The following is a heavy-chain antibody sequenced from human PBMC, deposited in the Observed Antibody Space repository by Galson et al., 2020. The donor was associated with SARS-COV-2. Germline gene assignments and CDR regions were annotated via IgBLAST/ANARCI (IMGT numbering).Heavy chain of an antibody. J-gene: IGHJ6*02. CDR2: IWYDGSNK. CDR1: GFTFSSYG. CDR3: ARRYQLLPYYYYGMDV. Sequence: GESLKISCAASGFTFSSYGMHWVRQAPGKGLEWVAVIWYDGSNKYYADSVKGRFTISRDNSKNTLYLQMNSLRAEDTAVYYCARRYQLLPYYYYGMDVWGQGTTVTVSS. V-gene: IGHV3-33*01. D-gene: IGHD2-2*01.